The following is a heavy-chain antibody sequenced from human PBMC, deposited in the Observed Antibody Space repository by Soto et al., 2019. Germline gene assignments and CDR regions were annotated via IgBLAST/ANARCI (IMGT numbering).Heavy chain of an antibody. J-gene: IGHJ4*02. CDR3: ARAPRRATIDDY. CDR2: IVPTGGST. Sequence: QVQLVQSGAEVKKPGASVKVSCKTSGYNFTTYYIHWVRQAPGQGLEWMGMIVPTGGSTTYTQRFQGRVTMTRDTSTSTVFMELSSLKSEDTAVYYCARAPRRATIDDYRGQGTLVTVSS. CDR1: GYNFTTYY. V-gene: IGHV1-46*01.